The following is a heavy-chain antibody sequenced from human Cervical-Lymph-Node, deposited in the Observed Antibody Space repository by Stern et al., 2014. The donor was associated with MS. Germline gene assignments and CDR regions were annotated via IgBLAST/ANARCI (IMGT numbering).Heavy chain of an antibody. D-gene: IGHD6-13*01. Sequence: EMQLVESGGGLVKPGGSLRLSCAASGFTFSRYTMNWVRQAPGKGLEWISSIISSSTSIYYADSVQGRFTISRDNAKNSLYLQMNSLRAEDTAVYYCARRKDIAEVGPIFDSWGQGTLVTVSS. V-gene: IGHV3-21*01. J-gene: IGHJ4*02. CDR3: ARRKDIAEVGPIFDS. CDR2: IISSSTSI. CDR1: GFTFSRYT.